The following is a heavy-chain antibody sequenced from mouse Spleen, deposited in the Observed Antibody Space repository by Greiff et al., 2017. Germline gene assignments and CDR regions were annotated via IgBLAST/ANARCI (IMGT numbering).Heavy chain of an antibody. Sequence: EVQRVESGGGLVKPGGSLKLSCAASGFTFSDYGMHWVRQAPEKGLEWVAYISSGSSTIYYADTVKGRFTISRDNAKNTLFLQMTSLRSEDTAMYYCARSYDGYLNYYAMDYWGQGTSVTVSS. CDR3: ARSYDGYLNYYAMDY. CDR2: ISSGSSTI. V-gene: IGHV5-17*01. CDR1: GFTFSDYG. J-gene: IGHJ4*01. D-gene: IGHD2-3*01.